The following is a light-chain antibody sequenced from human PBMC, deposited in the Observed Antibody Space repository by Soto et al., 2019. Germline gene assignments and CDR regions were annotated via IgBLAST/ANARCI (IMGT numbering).Light chain of an antibody. CDR1: QTVSKSS. Sequence: DIVLTQSPGTLSLSPGEGATLSCRASQTVSKSSIAWYQQKPGQAPRLLIYGASSRATGIPERFSGSGSGTDFTLTIGRLEPEDFAVYYCQQYGSSRTFGQGTKLEIK. V-gene: IGKV3-20*01. J-gene: IGKJ2*01. CDR2: GAS. CDR3: QQYGSSRT.